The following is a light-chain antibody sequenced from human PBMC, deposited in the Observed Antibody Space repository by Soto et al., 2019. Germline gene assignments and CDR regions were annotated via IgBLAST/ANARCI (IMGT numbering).Light chain of an antibody. CDR2: RNN. CDR3: AAWDDSLSGLYV. Sequence: QSVLTQPPSASGTPGQRVAISCSGSSSNIGSNYVYWYQQLPGTAPKLLIYRNNQRPSGVPDRFSGSKSGTSASLAISGPRSEDEADYYCAAWDDSLSGLYVFGTGTKVT. CDR1: SSNIGSNY. V-gene: IGLV1-47*01. J-gene: IGLJ1*01.